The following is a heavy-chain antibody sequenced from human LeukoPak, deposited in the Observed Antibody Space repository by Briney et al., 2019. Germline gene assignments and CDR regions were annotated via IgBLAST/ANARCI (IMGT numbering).Heavy chain of an antibody. Sequence: PSETLSLTCTVSDGSISSHYWSWIRQPPGKGLDWIGYIYYSGSTNYNPSLKSRVTISVDTSKNQFSLKLSSVTAADTAVYYCAREGSGSYTGENWFDPWGQGTLVTVSS. V-gene: IGHV4-59*11. J-gene: IGHJ5*02. CDR3: AREGSGSYTGENWFDP. CDR1: DGSISSHY. CDR2: IYYSGST. D-gene: IGHD1-26*01.